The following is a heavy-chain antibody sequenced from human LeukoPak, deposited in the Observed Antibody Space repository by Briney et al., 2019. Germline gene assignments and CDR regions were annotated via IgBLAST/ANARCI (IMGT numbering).Heavy chain of an antibody. CDR2: IIPIFGTA. Sequence: SVKVSCKASGGTFSSNAISWVRQAPGQGLEWMGGIIPIFGTANYAQKFQGRVTITADESTSTAYMELSSLRSEDTAVYYCAREDRGRWLQYNGMDVWGQGTTVTVSS. J-gene: IGHJ6*02. V-gene: IGHV1-69*01. CDR1: GGTFSSNA. D-gene: IGHD5-24*01. CDR3: AREDRGRWLQYNGMDV.